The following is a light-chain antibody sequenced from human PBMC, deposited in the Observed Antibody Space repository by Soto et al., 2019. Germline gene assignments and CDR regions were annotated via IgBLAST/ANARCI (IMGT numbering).Light chain of an antibody. J-gene: IGKJ4*01. CDR1: QTVSSS. V-gene: IGKV3-11*01. CDR3: QQHINWPLT. CDR2: EVS. Sequence: VLTQSPATLSLSPGKRATLSCRASQTVSSSLAWYQQKPGQAPRLLIYEVSNRATGIPARFSGSGSGADFTLTISSLEPGDFALYYCQQHINWPLTFGGGTKVDIK.